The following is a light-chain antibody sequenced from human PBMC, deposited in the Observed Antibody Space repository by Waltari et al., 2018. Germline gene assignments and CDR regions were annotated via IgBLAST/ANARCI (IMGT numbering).Light chain of an antibody. Sequence: EIVLTQSPGTLSLSPGERATLSCRASQSVSSSYLAWYQQKPGQAPRRLIDGASSRATGIPDRFSGSGSGTDFTLTISSLEPEDFAVYYCQQYGSSPRSFGQGTKVEIK. CDR2: GAS. CDR3: QQYGSSPRS. CDR1: QSVSSSY. V-gene: IGKV3-20*01. J-gene: IGKJ1*01.